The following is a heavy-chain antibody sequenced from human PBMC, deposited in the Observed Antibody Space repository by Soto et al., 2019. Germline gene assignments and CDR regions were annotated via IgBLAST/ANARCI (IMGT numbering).Heavy chain of an antibody. Sequence: GGSLRLSCAASGFPFSSYGIHWVRQAPGKGLEWVAIISYDGSNKYYADSVKGRFTISRDNSKNTLYLQMNGLRAEDTALYYCAKDKRYSSSSRPSPHYAMDVWGQGTTVTVSS. CDR1: GFPFSSYG. CDR3: AKDKRYSSSSRPSPHYAMDV. D-gene: IGHD6-6*01. V-gene: IGHV3-30*18. J-gene: IGHJ6*02. CDR2: ISYDGSNK.